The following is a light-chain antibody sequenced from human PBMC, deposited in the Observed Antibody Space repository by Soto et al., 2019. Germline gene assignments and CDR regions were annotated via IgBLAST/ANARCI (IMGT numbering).Light chain of an antibody. CDR1: QSISSW. CDR3: QQYNSYSGT. CDR2: DAS. Sequence: DIQMTQSPSTLSASVGDRVTITCRASQSISSWLAWYQQKPGKAPKLLIYDASSLESGVPSRFSGSGSGTEFTLTISSLQPDDFATYYGQQYNSYSGTFGQGTEVEIK. J-gene: IGKJ1*01. V-gene: IGKV1-5*01.